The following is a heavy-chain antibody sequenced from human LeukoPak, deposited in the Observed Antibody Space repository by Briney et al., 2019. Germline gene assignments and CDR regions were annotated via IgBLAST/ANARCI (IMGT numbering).Heavy chain of an antibody. Sequence: SETLSLTCAVYGGSFSGYYWSWIRQPPGKGLDWIGEINHSGSTNYNPSLKSRVTISVDTSKNQFSLKLSSVTAADTAVYYCARGRYYDILTGHDFDYWGQGTLVTVSS. CDR2: INHSGST. J-gene: IGHJ4*02. CDR1: GGSFSGYY. V-gene: IGHV4-34*01. CDR3: ARGRYYDILTGHDFDY. D-gene: IGHD3-9*01.